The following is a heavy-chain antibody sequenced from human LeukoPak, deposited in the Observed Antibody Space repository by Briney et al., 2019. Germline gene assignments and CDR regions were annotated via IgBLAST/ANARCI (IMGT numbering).Heavy chain of an antibody. J-gene: IGHJ4*02. V-gene: IGHV1-69*05. D-gene: IGHD4-17*01. CDR1: GGTFSSYA. CDR3: ARHDYGDYPFDY. Sequence: GASVKVSCKASGGTFSSYAISWVRQAPGQGLEWIGRIIPIFGTANYAQKFQGRVTITTDESTSTAYMELSSLRSEDTAVYYCARHDYGDYPFDYWGQGTLVTVSS. CDR2: IIPIFGTA.